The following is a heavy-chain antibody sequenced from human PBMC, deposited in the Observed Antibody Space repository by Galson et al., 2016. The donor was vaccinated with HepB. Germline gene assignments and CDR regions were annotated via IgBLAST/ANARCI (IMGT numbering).Heavy chain of an antibody. J-gene: IGHJ4*02. D-gene: IGHD2-21*01. CDR1: GFTFSSSA. V-gene: IGHV3-23*01. Sequence: SLRLSCAASGFTFSSSAMSWVRQAPGKGLEWVSSISDSGASTYYADSVRGRFTISRDNSKNTQYLQMKSLRVEDTAVYYCTSQRAYGRLTSDWGQGTLVTVSS. CDR2: ISDSGAST. CDR3: TSQRAYGRLTSD.